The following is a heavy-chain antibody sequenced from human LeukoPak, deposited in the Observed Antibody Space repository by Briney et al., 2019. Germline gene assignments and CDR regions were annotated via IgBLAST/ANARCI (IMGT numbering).Heavy chain of an antibody. J-gene: IGHJ4*02. V-gene: IGHV3-9*01. CDR2: ISWNSGSI. CDR3: ARAPALEGASKAYFEY. D-gene: IGHD1-26*01. CDR1: GFTFDDYA. Sequence: PGGSLRLSCAASGFTFDDYAMHWVRQAPGKGLEWVSGISWNSGSIGYADSVKGRFTISRDNSKNTLYLQMNSLRAEDTAVYYCARAPALEGASKAYFEYWGQGTLVTVSS.